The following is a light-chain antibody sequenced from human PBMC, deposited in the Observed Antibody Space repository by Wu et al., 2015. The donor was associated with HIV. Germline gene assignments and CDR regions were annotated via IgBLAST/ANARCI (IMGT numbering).Light chain of an antibody. CDR1: RSISNR. CDR3: QQSYSTPYN. V-gene: IGKV1-39*01. CDR2: AAS. J-gene: IGKJ2*01. Sequence: DIQMTQSPSSLSASVGDRVTITCRASRSISNRLNWYQQKPGKAPKLLIYAASTLQSGVPSKFSGSGSGTEFTLTITSLQPEDFAVYYCQQSYSTPYNFGRGPRWRS.